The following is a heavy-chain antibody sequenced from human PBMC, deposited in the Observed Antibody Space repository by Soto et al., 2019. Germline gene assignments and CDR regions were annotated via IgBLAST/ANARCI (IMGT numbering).Heavy chain of an antibody. Sequence: QITLKESGPTLVKPIQTLTLTCTFSGFSLSTSGVGVGWIRQPPGKALEWLALIYWYEDKRYSPSLKSRLTLTKDTSKHQVVLTMTTMDPVDTATYYCAHRQTYCGGDCYSGFDYWGQGTLVTVSS. CDR3: AHRQTYCGGDCYSGFDY. CDR2: IYWYEDK. CDR1: GFSLSTSGVG. V-gene: IGHV2-5*01. D-gene: IGHD2-21*02. J-gene: IGHJ4*02.